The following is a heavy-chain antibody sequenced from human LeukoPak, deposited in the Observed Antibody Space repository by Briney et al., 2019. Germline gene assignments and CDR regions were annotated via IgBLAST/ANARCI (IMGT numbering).Heavy chain of an antibody. Sequence: SETLSLTCAVYGGSFSGYYWSWIRQPPGKGLEWIGEINHSGSTNYNPSLKSRVTISVGTSKKQLSLKLSSVTAADTAVYYCARGLLGYCSSTSCYCYFDYWGQGTLVTVSS. D-gene: IGHD2-2*01. V-gene: IGHV4-34*01. CDR1: GGSFSGYY. CDR2: INHSGST. J-gene: IGHJ4*02. CDR3: ARGLLGYCSSTSCYCYFDY.